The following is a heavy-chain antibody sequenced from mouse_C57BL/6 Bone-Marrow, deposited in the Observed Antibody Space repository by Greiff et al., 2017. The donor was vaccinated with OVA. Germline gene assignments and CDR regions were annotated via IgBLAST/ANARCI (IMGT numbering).Heavy chain of an antibody. CDR2: ITHSGET. CDR3: AGDSGYDAMDY. V-gene: IGHV12-3*01. J-gene: IGHJ4*01. CDR1: GFPITSGYY. Sequence: VKVVESGPGLVKPSQSLFLTCSITGFPITSGYYWIWIRQSPGKPLEWMGYITHSGETFYNPSLQSPISITRETSKNQFFRQWNSVTTEDTAMYYGAGDSGYDAMDYWGQGTSVTVSS.